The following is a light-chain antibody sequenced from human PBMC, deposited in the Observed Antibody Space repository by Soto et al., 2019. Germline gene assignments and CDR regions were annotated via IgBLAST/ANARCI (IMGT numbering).Light chain of an antibody. Sequence: IPLTQSPSSLSASVGDRVTITCRAGQDIGSALAWYQQRPGKAPKLLLYDASNLEAGVPSRFSGSGSGTDFTLLISSLRTEDFATYYCQQFNGFPLTFGGGTKVQIK. CDR1: QDIGSA. CDR2: DAS. V-gene: IGKV1-13*02. CDR3: QQFNGFPLT. J-gene: IGKJ4*01.